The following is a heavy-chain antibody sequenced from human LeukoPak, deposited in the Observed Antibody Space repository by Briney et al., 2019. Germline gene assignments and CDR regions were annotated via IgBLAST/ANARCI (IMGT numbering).Heavy chain of an antibody. CDR3: ASLYSGYDHEPQYSSGWYPFDY. Sequence: ASVKVSCKASGYTSTSYYMHWVRQAPGQGLEWMGIINPSGGSTSYAQKFQGRVTMTRDTSTSTVYMELSSLRSEDTAVYYCASLYSGYDHEPQYSSGWYPFDYWGQGTLVTVSS. D-gene: IGHD6-19*01. CDR2: INPSGGST. CDR1: GYTSTSYY. J-gene: IGHJ4*02. V-gene: IGHV1-46*01.